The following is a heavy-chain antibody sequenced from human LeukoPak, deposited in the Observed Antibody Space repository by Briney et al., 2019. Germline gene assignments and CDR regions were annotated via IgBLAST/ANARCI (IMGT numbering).Heavy chain of an antibody. J-gene: IGHJ4*02. CDR2: IKQDGSEK. CDR3: ATTYHDFWSGYYTPPDY. D-gene: IGHD3-3*01. Sequence: GGSLRLSCAASGFTFSSYWMSWVRQAPGKGLEWVANIKQDGSEKYYVDSVKGRFTISRDNAKNSLYLQMNSLRAEDTAVYYCATTYHDFWSGYYTPPDYWGQGTLVTVSS. CDR1: GFTFSSYW. V-gene: IGHV3-7*01.